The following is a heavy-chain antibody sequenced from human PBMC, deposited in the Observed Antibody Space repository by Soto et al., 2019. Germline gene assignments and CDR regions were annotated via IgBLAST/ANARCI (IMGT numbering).Heavy chain of an antibody. J-gene: IGHJ6*02. CDR2: ISSSSSYI. V-gene: IGHV3-21*01. CDR1: GFTLSSYS. D-gene: IGHD2-2*01. CDR3: ARDLYCSSTSCYFSGMDV. Sequence: GSLRLACAASGFTLSSYSMNWVRQAPGKGLEWVSSISSSSSYIYYADSVKGRFTISRDNAKNSLYLQMNSLRAEDTAVYYCARDLYCSSTSCYFSGMDVWGQGTTVTVSS.